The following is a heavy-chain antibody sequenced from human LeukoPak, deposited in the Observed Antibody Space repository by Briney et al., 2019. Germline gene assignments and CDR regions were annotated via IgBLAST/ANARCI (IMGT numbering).Heavy chain of an antibody. CDR1: GYTFTGYY. V-gene: IGHV1-2*02. Sequence: SVNVSCKASGYTFTGYYIHWVRQAPGQGLHWIGLIDVDIGGSWLAQNVQGGVTMTRDRFVTTAYLDLLRLKSDDKAEYDCAPGGGSASLHFDSWGQGTLVTVSS. D-gene: IGHD3-16*01. CDR2: IDVDIGGS. CDR3: APGGGSASLHFDS. J-gene: IGHJ4*02.